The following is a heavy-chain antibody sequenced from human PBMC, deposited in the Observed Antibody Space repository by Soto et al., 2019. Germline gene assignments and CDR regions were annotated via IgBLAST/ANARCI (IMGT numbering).Heavy chain of an antibody. J-gene: IGHJ6*03. D-gene: IGHD2-2*01. CDR2: IDWDDDK. Sequence: GPTLVNPTQTLTLTCTFSGFSLSTSGMCVSWIRQPPGKALEWLARIDWDDDKYYSTSLKTRLTISKDTSKNQVVLTMTNMDPVDTATYYCARDRPDCSSTSCQPYYYMDVWGKGTTVTVSS. V-gene: IGHV2-70*11. CDR3: ARDRPDCSSTSCQPYYYMDV. CDR1: GFSLSTSGMC.